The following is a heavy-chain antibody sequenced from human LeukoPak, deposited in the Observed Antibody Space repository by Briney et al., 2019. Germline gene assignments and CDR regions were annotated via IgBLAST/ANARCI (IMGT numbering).Heavy chain of an antibody. CDR1: GDSISSSSYY. V-gene: IGHV4-39*01. Sequence: SETLSLTCSVSGDSISSSSYYWGWIRQPPGKGLEWIGNIYYSGNTYYNPSLKSRVTISVDTSKNQFSLKLTSVTAADTAVYYCARRLKLFSRDYFDYWGQGTLVTVSS. J-gene: IGHJ4*02. CDR2: IYYSGNT. D-gene: IGHD3-10*01. CDR3: ARRLKLFSRDYFDY.